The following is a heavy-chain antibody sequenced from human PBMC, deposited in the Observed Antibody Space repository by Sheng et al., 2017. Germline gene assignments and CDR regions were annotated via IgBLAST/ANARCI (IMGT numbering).Heavy chain of an antibody. V-gene: IGHV4-39*07. D-gene: IGHD3-22*01. CDR2: IYYRGNT. CDR3: ARDSSGYYTKLDY. J-gene: IGHJ4*01. Sequence: QMQLQESGPGLVKPSETLSLTCTVSGGSISSSTYYWGWIRQPPGKGLEWIGSIYYRGNTYHNPSLKSRVTISVDTSKNQFSLKLSSVTAADTAVYYCARDSSGYYTKLDYWGQERWS. CDR1: GGSISSSTYY.